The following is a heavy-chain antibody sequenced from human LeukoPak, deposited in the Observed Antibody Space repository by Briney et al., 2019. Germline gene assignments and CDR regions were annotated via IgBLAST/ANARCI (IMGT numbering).Heavy chain of an antibody. CDR1: GYTFTSYG. CDR3: ARLRSAAGDNWFDP. V-gene: IGHV1-18*01. D-gene: IGHD6-13*01. Sequence: ASVKVSCKASGYTFTSYGISWVRQAPGQGLEWMGWISAYNGNTNYAQKLQGRVTLTTDTSTSTAYMELRSLRSDGTAVYYCARLRSAAGDNWFDPWGQGTLVTVSS. J-gene: IGHJ5*02. CDR2: ISAYNGNT.